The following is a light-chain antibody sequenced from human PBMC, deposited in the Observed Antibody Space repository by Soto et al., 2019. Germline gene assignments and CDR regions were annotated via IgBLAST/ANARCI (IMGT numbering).Light chain of an antibody. J-gene: IGLJ2*01. CDR2: LNSDGSH. Sequence: QPVLTQSPSASASLGASVKLTCTLSRGHSSYAIAWHQQQPEKDPRYLMKLNSDGSHSKGDGIPDRFSGSSSGAERYLTISSLQSEDEADYYCQTWGTGIQVFGGGTKLTVL. V-gene: IGLV4-69*01. CDR1: RGHSSYA. CDR3: QTWGTGIQV.